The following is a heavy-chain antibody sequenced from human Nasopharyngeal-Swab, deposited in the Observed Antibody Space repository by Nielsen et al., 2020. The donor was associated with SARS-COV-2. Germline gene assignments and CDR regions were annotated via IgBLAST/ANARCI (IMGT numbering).Heavy chain of an antibody. V-gene: IGHV3-23*01. J-gene: IGHJ6*02. CDR1: GFTFSSYA. Sequence: GGSLRLSCAASGFTFSSYAMSWVRQAPGKGLEWVSAISGSGGSTYYADSVKGRFTISRDNSKNTLYLQMNSLRAEDTAVYYCARDKGTYYDILTGGYYYYCMDVWGQGTTVTVSS. CDR3: ARDKGTYYDILTGGYYYYCMDV. CDR2: ISGSGGST. D-gene: IGHD3-9*01.